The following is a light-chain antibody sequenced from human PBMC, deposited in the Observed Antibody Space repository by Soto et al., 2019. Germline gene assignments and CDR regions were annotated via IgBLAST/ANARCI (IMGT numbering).Light chain of an antibody. V-gene: IGKV3-20*01. CDR2: GAS. Sequence: EIVLTQSPVTLSLAPWEIATLSCRASQSVSSSYLAWYQQKPGQAPRLLIYGASSRATGIPDRFSGSGSGTDFTLSISRLEPEDFAVYYCQQYSSLWTFGQGTKVDIK. J-gene: IGKJ1*01. CDR1: QSVSSSY. CDR3: QQYSSLWT.